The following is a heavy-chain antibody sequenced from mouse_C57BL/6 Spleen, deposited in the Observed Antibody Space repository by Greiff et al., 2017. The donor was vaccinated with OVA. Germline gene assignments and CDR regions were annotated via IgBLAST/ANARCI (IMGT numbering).Heavy chain of an antibody. CDR1: GYAFSSYW. CDR3: ARRGYGNYEVSFAY. D-gene: IGHD2-10*02. V-gene: IGHV1-80*01. Sequence: QVQLQQSGAELVKPGASVKISCKASGYAFSSYWMNWVKQRPGKGLEWIGQIYPGDGDTNSNGKFKGKATLTADKSSSTAYMQLRSLTSEDSAVYFCARRGYGNYEVSFAYWGKGTLVTVS. CDR2: IYPGDGDT. J-gene: IGHJ3*01.